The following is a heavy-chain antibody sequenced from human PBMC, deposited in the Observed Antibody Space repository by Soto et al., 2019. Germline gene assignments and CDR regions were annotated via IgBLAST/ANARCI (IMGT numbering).Heavy chain of an antibody. V-gene: IGHV4-30-4*01. CDR3: ARAEYYDFWSGYFIGWFDP. CDR1: GGSISSGDYY. D-gene: IGHD3-3*01. CDR2: IYYSGST. Sequence: SETLSLTCTVSGGSISSGDYYWSWIRQPPGKGLEWIGYIYYSGSTYYNPSLKSRVNISVDTSKKQFSLKLSSVTAADTAVFYCARAEYYDFWSGYFIGWFDPWGQGTLVTVSS. J-gene: IGHJ5*02.